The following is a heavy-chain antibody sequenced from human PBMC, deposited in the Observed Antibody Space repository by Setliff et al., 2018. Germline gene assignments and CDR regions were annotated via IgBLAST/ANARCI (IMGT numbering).Heavy chain of an antibody. CDR3: ARGQATSSRSSLVY. CDR1: GFTFSNYW. D-gene: IGHD6-6*01. J-gene: IGHJ4*02. CDR2: IFYNGMA. V-gene: IGHV4-39*07. Sequence: GSLRLSCAASGFTFSNYWMSWVRQAPGTGLEWIGSIFYNGMAYYNPSLKSRVTMSVDTSKNQFSLNLSSVTAADTAVYYCARGQATSSRSSLVYWGQGILVTVSS.